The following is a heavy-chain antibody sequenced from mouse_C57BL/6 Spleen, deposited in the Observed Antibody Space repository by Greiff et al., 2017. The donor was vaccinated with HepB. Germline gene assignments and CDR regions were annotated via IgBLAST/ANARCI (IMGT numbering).Heavy chain of an antibody. CDR1: GYTFTSYW. CDR3: ARAYYYGSRNFDY. J-gene: IGHJ2*01. Sequence: VQLQQSGAELVMPGASVKLPCKASGYTFTSYWMHWVKQRPGQGLEWIGEIDPSDSYTNYNQKFKGKSTLTVDKSSSTAYMQLSSLTSEDSAVYYCARAYYYGSRNFDYWGQGTTLTVSS. V-gene: IGHV1-69*01. D-gene: IGHD1-1*01. CDR2: IDPSDSYT.